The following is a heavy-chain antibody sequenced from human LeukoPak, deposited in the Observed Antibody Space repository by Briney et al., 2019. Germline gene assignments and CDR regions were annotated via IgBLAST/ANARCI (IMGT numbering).Heavy chain of an antibody. V-gene: IGHV3-23*01. CDR2: ISGSGGDT. CDR1: GFTFSSCA. D-gene: IGHD4-17*01. CDR3: AKVFRSGDLFVSDS. J-gene: IGHJ4*02. Sequence: GSLRLSCAASGFTFSSCAMRWVRQAPGKGLEWVSGISGSGGDTHYADSVKGRFTISRDNSKNTLYLQMNSLRAEDSAVYYCAKVFRSGDLFVSDSWGQGTLVTVSS.